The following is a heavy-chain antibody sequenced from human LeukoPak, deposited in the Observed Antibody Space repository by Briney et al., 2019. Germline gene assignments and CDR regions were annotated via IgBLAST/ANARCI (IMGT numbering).Heavy chain of an antibody. Sequence: GGSLRLSCAASGFTFDDYGMSWVRQVPGKGLEWVSAISGSGGSTYYADSVKGRFTISRDNSKNTLYLQMNSLRAEDTAVYYCAKDTFYGSGSYYDYWGQGTLVTVSS. CDR2: ISGSGGST. D-gene: IGHD3-10*01. CDR3: AKDTFYGSGSYYDY. V-gene: IGHV3-23*01. J-gene: IGHJ4*02. CDR1: GFTFDDYG.